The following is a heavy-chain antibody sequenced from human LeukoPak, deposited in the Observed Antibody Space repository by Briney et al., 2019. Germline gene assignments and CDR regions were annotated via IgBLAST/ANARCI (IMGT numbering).Heavy chain of an antibody. J-gene: IGHJ5*02. CDR3: ARDKDDYGSGNHWFDP. CDR2: ISSSGSTI. CDR1: GFTFSDYY. Sequence: GGSLRLSCAASGFTFSDYYMSWIRQAPGKGLEWVSYISSSGSTIYYADSVKGRFTMPRDNAKNSLYLQTNSLRAEDTAVYYCARDKDDYGSGNHWFDPWGQGTLVTVSS. D-gene: IGHD3-10*01. V-gene: IGHV3-11*01.